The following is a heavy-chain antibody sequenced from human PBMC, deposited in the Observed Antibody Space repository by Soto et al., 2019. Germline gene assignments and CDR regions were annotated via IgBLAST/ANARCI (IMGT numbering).Heavy chain of an antibody. V-gene: IGHV3-48*03. CDR3: ARERLGELSMYAFDI. D-gene: IGHD3-16*02. Sequence: GGSLRLSCAASGFTFSSYEMNWIRQAPGKGLEWVSYISSSGSTIYYADSVKGRFTISRDNAKNSLYLQMNSLRAEDTAVYYCARERLGELSMYAFDIWGQGTMVTVSS. CDR1: GFTFSSYE. J-gene: IGHJ3*02. CDR2: ISSSGSTI.